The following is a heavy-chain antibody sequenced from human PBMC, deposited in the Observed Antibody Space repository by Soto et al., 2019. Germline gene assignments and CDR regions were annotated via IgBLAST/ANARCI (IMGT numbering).Heavy chain of an antibody. CDR3: ARGRGSSYMDV. J-gene: IGHJ6*03. CDR2: INHSGST. Sequence: SSETLSLTCAVYGGSFSGYYWSWIRQPPGKGLEWIGEINHSGSTNYNPSLKSRVTISVDTSKNQFSLKLSSVTAADTAVYYCARGRGSSYMDVWGKGTTVTVSS. V-gene: IGHV4-34*01. D-gene: IGHD3-10*01. CDR1: GGSFSGYY.